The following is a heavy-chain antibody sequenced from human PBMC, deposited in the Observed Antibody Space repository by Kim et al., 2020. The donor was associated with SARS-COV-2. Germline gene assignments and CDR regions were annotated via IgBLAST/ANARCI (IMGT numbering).Heavy chain of an antibody. V-gene: IGHV3-23*01. Sequence: VKGRFTISRDNSKNTLYLQMNSLRAEDTAVYYCATTRSDKQQLDPLYFDYWGQGTLVTVSS. J-gene: IGHJ4*02. CDR3: ATTRSDKQQLDPLYFDY. D-gene: IGHD6-13*01.